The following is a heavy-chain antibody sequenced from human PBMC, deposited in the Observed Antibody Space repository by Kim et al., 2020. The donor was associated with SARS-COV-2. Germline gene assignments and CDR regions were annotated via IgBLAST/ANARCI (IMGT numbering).Heavy chain of an antibody. CDR3: AKGYYYDSSGYYYSPFDY. D-gene: IGHD3-22*01. CDR1: GFTFSSYA. J-gene: IGHJ4*02. Sequence: GGSLRLSCAASGFTFSSYAMSWVRQAPGKGLEWVSAISGSGGSTYYADSVKGRFTISRDNSKNTLYLQMNSLRAEDTAVYYCAKGYYYDSSGYYYSPFDYWGQGTLVTVSS. CDR2: ISGSGGST. V-gene: IGHV3-23*01.